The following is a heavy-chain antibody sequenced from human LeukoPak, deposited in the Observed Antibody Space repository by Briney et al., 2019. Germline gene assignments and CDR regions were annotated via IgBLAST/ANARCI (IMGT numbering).Heavy chain of an antibody. CDR1: GFTFSNYA. D-gene: IGHD2-15*01. V-gene: IGHV3-30*04. J-gene: IGHJ4*02. CDR2: ISYDAKYK. CDR3: ARGRVVPATRLDY. Sequence: GGSLRLSCAASGFTFSNYAMHWVRQAPGKGLEWVAVISYDAKYKYYADSLKGRFTISRGNSNNTLYLQMNSLGSEDTAVYYCARGRVVPATRLDYWGRGTLVTVSS.